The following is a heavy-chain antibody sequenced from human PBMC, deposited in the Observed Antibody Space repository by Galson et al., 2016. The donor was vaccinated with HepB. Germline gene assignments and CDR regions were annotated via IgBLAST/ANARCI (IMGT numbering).Heavy chain of an antibody. CDR3: ARGPTGDEPYSYGYGFDY. J-gene: IGHJ4*02. CDR1: GFTFRNFA. CDR2: ISYDGVND. Sequence: SLRLSCAASGFTFRNFAMYWVRQAPGKGLEWVAVISYDGVNDFYADSVKGRFTISRDNSKNTLFLQMNSLRIEDTAVYYCARGPTGDEPYSYGYGFDYWGQGTLVTVSS. V-gene: IGHV3-30-3*01. D-gene: IGHD5-18*01.